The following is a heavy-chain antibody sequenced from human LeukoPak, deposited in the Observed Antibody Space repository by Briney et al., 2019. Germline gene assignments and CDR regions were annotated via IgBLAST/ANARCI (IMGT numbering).Heavy chain of an antibody. Sequence: SETLSLTCTVSGGSISSYYWSWIRQPPGKGLEWIGYIYYSGSTNYNPSLKSRVTISVDTSKNQFSLKLSSETAADTAVYYCARFRINRLDYWGQGTLVTVSS. CDR2: IYYSGST. V-gene: IGHV4-59*01. J-gene: IGHJ4*02. CDR3: ARFRINRLDY. CDR1: GGSISSYY. D-gene: IGHD2-15*01.